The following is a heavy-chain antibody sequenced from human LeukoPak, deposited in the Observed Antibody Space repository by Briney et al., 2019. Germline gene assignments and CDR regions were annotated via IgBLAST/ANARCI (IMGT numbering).Heavy chain of an antibody. CDR3: AKSLRGPGDAFDI. Sequence: GGSLRLSCAASGFTFTTYWMHWVRQAPGKGLEWVAFIRYDGSNKYYADSVKGRFTISRDNSKNTLYLQMNSLRAEDTAVYYCAKSLRGPGDAFDIWGQGTMVTVSS. J-gene: IGHJ3*02. CDR1: GFTFTTYW. CDR2: IRYDGSNK. D-gene: IGHD1-14*01. V-gene: IGHV3-30*02.